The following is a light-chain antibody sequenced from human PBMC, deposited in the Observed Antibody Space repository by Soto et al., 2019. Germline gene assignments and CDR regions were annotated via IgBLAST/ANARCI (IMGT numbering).Light chain of an antibody. CDR1: RDISTY. Sequence: DVQLTQTPSFLSASVGDRVTITCRASRDISTYLAWYQQKPGKAPKLLIYAASTLHTGVPSRFSGSGSGTEFTLTISSLQPEDFATYYCQQLNSYPLTFGGGTKVDIK. CDR2: AAS. V-gene: IGKV1-9*01. J-gene: IGKJ4*01. CDR3: QQLNSYPLT.